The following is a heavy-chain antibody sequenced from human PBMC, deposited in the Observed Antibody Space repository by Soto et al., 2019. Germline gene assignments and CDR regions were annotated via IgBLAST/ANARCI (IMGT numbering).Heavy chain of an antibody. Sequence: QVQLQESGPGLVMPSQTLSLTCTVSGGSISSGAYYWSWIRQPPGKGLEWIGYIYYSGSTYYNPSRKSRVTISLDTSKNQFSLRVSSVTAADTAVYYCAREGGYSYGFDYYGLDVWGQGTTVTVSS. CDR1: GGSISSGAYY. CDR3: AREGGYSYGFDYYGLDV. CDR2: IYYSGST. V-gene: IGHV4-30-4*01. J-gene: IGHJ6*02. D-gene: IGHD5-18*01.